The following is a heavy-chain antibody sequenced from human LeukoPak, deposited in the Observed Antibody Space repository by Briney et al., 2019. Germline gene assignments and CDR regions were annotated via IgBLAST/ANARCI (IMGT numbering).Heavy chain of an antibody. CDR2: INHSGST. Sequence: SETLSLTCAVYGGSFSGYYWSWIRQPPGKGLEWIWEINHSGSTNYNPSLKSRVAISVDTSKNQFSLKLSSVTAADTAVYYCASAFSGSYRIDYWGQGTLVTVSS. D-gene: IGHD3-16*02. V-gene: IGHV4-34*01. CDR1: GGSFSGYY. CDR3: ASAFSGSYRIDY. J-gene: IGHJ4*02.